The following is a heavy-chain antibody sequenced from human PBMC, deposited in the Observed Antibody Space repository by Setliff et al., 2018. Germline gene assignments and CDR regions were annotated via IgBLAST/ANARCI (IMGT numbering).Heavy chain of an antibody. CDR2: IQKSGST. V-gene: IGHV4-61*01. J-gene: IGHJ6*02. CDR1: GGSISSGSYY. CDR3: ARDRTAYNYGMDI. D-gene: IGHD5-18*01. Sequence: SETLSLTCAVSGGSISSGSYYWSWIRQPPGKGLESIGYIQKSGSTNYNPSLMSRVSISVDTSKNQFSLQLKSATTADTAVYYCARDRTAYNYGMDIWGQGTTVTVSS.